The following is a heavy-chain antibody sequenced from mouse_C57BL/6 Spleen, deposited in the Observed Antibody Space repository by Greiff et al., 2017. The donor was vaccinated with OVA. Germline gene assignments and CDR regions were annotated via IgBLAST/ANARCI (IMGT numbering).Heavy chain of an antibody. J-gene: IGHJ4*01. CDR2: IDPSDSYT. CDR3: ARAYYGSSYNYAMDY. Sequence: QVQLKQPGAELVRPGTSVKLSCKASGYTFTSYWMHWVKQRPGQGLEWIGVIDPSDSYTNYNQKFKGKATLTVDTSSSTAYMQLSSLTSEDSAVYYCARAYYGSSYNYAMDYWGQGTSVTVSS. V-gene: IGHV1-59*01. D-gene: IGHD1-1*01. CDR1: GYTFTSYW.